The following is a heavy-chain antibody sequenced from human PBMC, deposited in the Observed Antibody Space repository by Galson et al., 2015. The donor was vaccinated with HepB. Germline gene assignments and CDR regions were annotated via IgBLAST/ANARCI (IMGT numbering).Heavy chain of an antibody. J-gene: IGHJ4*02. CDR3: ARDNSATYPYFDY. CDR2: ISSGSTYI. D-gene: IGHD1-26*01. V-gene: IGHV3-21*06. Sequence: CAASGFTLSSYSMNWVRQAPGKGLEWVSSISSGSTYIYYADSVKGRFTISRDSAKNSLYLQMNSLRAEDTAVYYCARDNSATYPYFDYWGQGTLVTVSS. CDR1: GFTLSSYS.